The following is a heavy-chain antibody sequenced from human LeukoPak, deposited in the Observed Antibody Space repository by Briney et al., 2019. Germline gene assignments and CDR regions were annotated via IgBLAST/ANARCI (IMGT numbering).Heavy chain of an antibody. D-gene: IGHD1-26*01. Sequence: GGSLRLSCAASGFSVSAYWMTWVRQTPGTGLEWVANINPAGTETYYVDPVKGRFTISRDNAKNLLYLQMNSLRAEDTAVYYCARLPSLYYYYYYMDVWGKGTTVTVSS. V-gene: IGHV3-7*01. CDR3: ARLPSLYYYYYYMDV. J-gene: IGHJ6*03. CDR1: GFSVSAYW. CDR2: INPAGTET.